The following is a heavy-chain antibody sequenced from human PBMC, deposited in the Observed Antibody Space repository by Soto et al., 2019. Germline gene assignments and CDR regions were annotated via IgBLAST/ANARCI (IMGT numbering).Heavy chain of an antibody. CDR3: ARLNRDYYYSGMDV. CDR1: GDPISSSKW. Sequence: AVSGDPISSSKWWTWVRQTPGKGLEWMGKIDQNGITNYNPSLESRVTILKDNSKNQLSLKLTSVTAVDSAVYYCARLNRDYYYSGMDVWGQGATVSVCS. V-gene: IGHV4-4*02. J-gene: IGHJ6*02. CDR2: IDQNGIT.